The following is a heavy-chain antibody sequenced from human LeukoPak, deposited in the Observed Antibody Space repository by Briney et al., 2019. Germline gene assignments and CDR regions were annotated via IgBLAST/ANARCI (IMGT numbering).Heavy chain of an antibody. CDR2: ISGSGGST. V-gene: IGHV3-23*01. CDR1: VVTFSSYA. Sequence: TGGSLRLSCAVSVVTFSSYAMSWVRQAPRKGLGWVLAISGSGGSTYYADSVKGRFTISRNNSKNTLYLQMNSLRAEDTAVYYCAQSGYYDILTGYYEEDYWGQGTLVTVSS. J-gene: IGHJ4*02. D-gene: IGHD3-9*01. CDR3: AQSGYYDILTGYYEEDY.